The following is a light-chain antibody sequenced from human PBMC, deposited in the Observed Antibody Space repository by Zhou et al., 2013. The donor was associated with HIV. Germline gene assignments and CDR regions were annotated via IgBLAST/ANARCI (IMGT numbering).Light chain of an antibody. J-gene: IGKJ2*01. CDR3: QQYNSFPYT. CDR2: GAS. Sequence: AIQLTQSPTSLAAYTGDRVTITCRASQNVTSSLTWYQQKPGKTPDVLIYGASTLQSGVPSRFSGSGSGTVFTLTISSLQPDDFAAYYCQQYNSFPYTFGQGTKVEI. CDR1: QNVTSS. V-gene: IGKV1-8*01.